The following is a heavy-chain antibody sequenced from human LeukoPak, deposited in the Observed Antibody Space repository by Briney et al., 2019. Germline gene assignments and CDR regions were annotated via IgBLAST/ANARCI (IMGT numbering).Heavy chain of an antibody. J-gene: IGHJ4*02. CDR2: ISGSGGST. CDR3: AKDILNYYDSSGYSGTEFDY. Sequence: PGGSLRLSCAASGFTFSSYAMSWVRQAPGKGLEWVSAISGSGGSTYYADSVKGRFTISRDNSKNTLYLQMNSLRAEDTAVYYCAKDILNYYDSSGYSGTEFDYWGQGTLVTVSS. V-gene: IGHV3-23*01. D-gene: IGHD3-22*01. CDR1: GFTFSSYA.